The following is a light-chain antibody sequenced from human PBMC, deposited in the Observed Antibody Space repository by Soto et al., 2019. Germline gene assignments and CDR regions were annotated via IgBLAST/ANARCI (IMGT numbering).Light chain of an antibody. CDR2: AAS. Sequence: DIQMAQSPSSLSASVGDRLTITCRASQSISSFLNWYQQKPGKAPKLLIYAASTLQSGVPSRFSGSGSGTDFTLTVSSLQSEDFAVYYCQQYYNWPPWTFGLGTEVEIK. V-gene: IGKV1-39*01. J-gene: IGKJ1*01. CDR1: QSISSF. CDR3: QQYYNWPPWT.